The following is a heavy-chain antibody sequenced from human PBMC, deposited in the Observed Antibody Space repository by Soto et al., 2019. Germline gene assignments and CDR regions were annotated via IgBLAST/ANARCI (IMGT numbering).Heavy chain of an antibody. J-gene: IGHJ4*02. V-gene: IGHV3-9*01. CDR1: GITFEDYA. CDR2: ITWNSGTI. CDR3: VKDDSIAGRGLDY. D-gene: IGHD6-6*01. Sequence: LRRSCAASGITFEDYAMHWVRQASGEGLEWGSGITWNSGTIGYADSVKGRFTSARDNAKNSLYLQMNSLRAEDTALYYCVKDDSIAGRGLDYWGQGSLVTVSS.